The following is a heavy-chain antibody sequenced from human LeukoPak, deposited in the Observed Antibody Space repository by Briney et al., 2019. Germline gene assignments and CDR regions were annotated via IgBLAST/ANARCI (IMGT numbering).Heavy chain of an antibody. V-gene: IGHV4-4*07. CDR1: RGSISRYY. CDR2: IYTSGST. Sequence: SETLSLTCTVSRGSISRYYWSGIRQPGWKGREGIGRIYTSGSTNYNPSLKSRVTMSVDTSKNQFSLTLSSVTAADTAVYYCARDVWESYYYYMDVWGKGTTVTISS. J-gene: IGHJ6*03. D-gene: IGHD3-16*01. CDR3: ARDVWESYYYYMDV.